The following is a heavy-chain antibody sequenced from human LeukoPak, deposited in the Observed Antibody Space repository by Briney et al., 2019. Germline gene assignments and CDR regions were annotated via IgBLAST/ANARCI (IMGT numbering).Heavy chain of an antibody. CDR2: IYYSGST. J-gene: IGHJ5*02. CDR3: ARFEPSGYETNWFDP. D-gene: IGHD5-12*01. CDR1: GGSISSYY. V-gene: IGHV4-59*01. Sequence: PSETLSPTCTVSGGSISSYYWSRIRQPPGKGLEWIGYIYYSGSTNYNPSLKSRVTISVDTSKNQFSLKLSSVTAADTAVYYCARFEPSGYETNWFDPWGQGTLVTVSS.